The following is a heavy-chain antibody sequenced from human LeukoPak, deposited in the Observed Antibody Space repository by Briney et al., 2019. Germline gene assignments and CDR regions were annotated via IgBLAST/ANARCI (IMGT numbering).Heavy chain of an antibody. Sequence: GASVKVSCKASGYTFTGYYMHWVRQAPGQGLEWMGWINPNSGGTSYALKFQGRVTMTRDTSISTAYMELSRLRSDDTAVYYCARFSSGWSFDYWGQGTLVTVSS. V-gene: IGHV1-2*02. J-gene: IGHJ4*02. D-gene: IGHD6-19*01. CDR3: ARFSSGWSFDY. CDR2: INPNSGGT. CDR1: GYTFTGYY.